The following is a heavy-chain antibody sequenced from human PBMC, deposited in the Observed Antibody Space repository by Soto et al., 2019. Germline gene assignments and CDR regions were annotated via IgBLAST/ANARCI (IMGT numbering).Heavy chain of an antibody. CDR3: ARGHYDFWSGYFATIDY. D-gene: IGHD3-3*01. CDR1: VGCISSSSYY. J-gene: IGHJ4*02. V-gene: IGHV4-61*05. Sequence: SETLSLTCTVYVGCISSSSYYWSWIRQPPGKGLEWIGYIHYSGNTKYNPSLKSRVTISADTSKDQFSLKLTSVTAADTAVYYCARGHYDFWSGYFATIDYWGQGPLVTVSS. CDR2: IHYSGNT.